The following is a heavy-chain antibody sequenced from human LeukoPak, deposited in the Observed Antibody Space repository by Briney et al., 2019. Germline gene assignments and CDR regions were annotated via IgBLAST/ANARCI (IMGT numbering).Heavy chain of an antibody. CDR2: INHSGTT. Sequence: PSETLSLTCAVYGGSFSGYYWSWLRQPPGKGLEWIGEINHSGTTNYNPPLKSRVTISVDTSKNQFSLKLSSVTAADTAVYYCARGRGDYIWGSYRYYVSYYFDYWGQGTLVTVSS. CDR1: GGSFSGYY. CDR3: ARGRGDYIWGSYRYYVSYYFDY. J-gene: IGHJ4*02. D-gene: IGHD3-16*02. V-gene: IGHV4-34*01.